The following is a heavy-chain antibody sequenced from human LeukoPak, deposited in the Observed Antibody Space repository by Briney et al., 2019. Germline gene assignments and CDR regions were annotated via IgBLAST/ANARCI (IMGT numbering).Heavy chain of an antibody. V-gene: IGHV3-74*01. J-gene: IGHJ4*02. CDR3: AAGYYDMSGYPFDF. Sequence: PGGSLRLSCAASGFPLKSYSMHWVRQVPGKGLVWVSRIDTVATSPNYADSVKGRFTISRDNAKNTLYLEMNGLRAEDTAVYYCAAGYYDMSGYPFDFSGQGSLVTVSS. CDR2: IDTVATSP. D-gene: IGHD3-22*01. CDR1: GFPLKSYS.